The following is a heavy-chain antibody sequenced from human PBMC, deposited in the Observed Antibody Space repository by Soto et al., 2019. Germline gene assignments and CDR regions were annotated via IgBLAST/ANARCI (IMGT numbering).Heavy chain of an antibody. J-gene: IGHJ4*02. CDR1: GFTVSSYG. CDR2: ISYDGSNK. V-gene: IGHV3-30*18. CDR3: AKDWQLAQDY. Sequence: PGGSLRLACAASGFTVSSYGMHGVRQAPGKGLEWVAVISYDGSNKYYADSVKGRFTISRDNSKNTLYLQMNSLRAEDTAVYYCAKDWQLAQDYWGQGTLVTVSS. D-gene: IGHD6-13*01.